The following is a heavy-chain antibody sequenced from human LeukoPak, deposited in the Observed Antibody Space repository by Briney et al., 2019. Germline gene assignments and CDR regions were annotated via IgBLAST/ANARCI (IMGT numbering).Heavy chain of an antibody. Sequence: GGSLRLSCAASGFTVSSNYMSWVRQAPGKGLEWVSVIYSGGSTYYADSVKGRFTISRDNSKNTLYLQMNSLRAEDTAVYYCARYGGEPLGYFDYWGQGTLVTVSS. CDR1: GFTVSSNY. V-gene: IGHV3-53*01. CDR3: ARYGGEPLGYFDY. CDR2: IYSGGST. J-gene: IGHJ4*02. D-gene: IGHD3-10*01.